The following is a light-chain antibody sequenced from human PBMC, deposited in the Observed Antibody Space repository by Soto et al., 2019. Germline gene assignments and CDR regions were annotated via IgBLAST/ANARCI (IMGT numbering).Light chain of an antibody. CDR1: SSDVGGYNY. V-gene: IGLV2-14*01. CDR3: SSYTSSTTDV. CDR2: DVT. Sequence: QSALTQPASVSGSPGQSITISCTGTSSDVGGYNYVSWYQQHPGKAPKLMIYDVTDRPSGVSNRFSGSKSGNTASLTISGLQAEEEADYYCSSYTSSTTDVFGTGTKLTVL. J-gene: IGLJ1*01.